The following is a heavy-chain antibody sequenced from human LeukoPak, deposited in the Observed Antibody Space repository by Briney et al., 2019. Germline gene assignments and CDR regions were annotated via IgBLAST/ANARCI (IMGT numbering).Heavy chain of an antibody. D-gene: IGHD1-14*01. Sequence: GGSLRFSCAASGFTVITNDMTWVRQAPGKGLEWVSVLYSDGNTKYADSVQGRFTISRDNSKNTLYLEMNSLSPDDTAVYYCARGVEPLAANTLAYWGQGTLVTASS. CDR3: ARGVEPLAANTLAY. CDR1: GFTVITND. J-gene: IGHJ4*02. V-gene: IGHV3-53*01. CDR2: LYSDGNT.